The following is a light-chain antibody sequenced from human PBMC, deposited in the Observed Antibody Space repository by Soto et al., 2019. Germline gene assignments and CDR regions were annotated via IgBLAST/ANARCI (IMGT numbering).Light chain of an antibody. Sequence: QTVVTQPPSASGTPGQRVTISCSGSSSNIGSNTVNWYPQLPGTAPKLLIYSNNQRPSGVPDRFSVSKSGTSASLAISGLQSEDEADYYCAAWDDSLNRLYVFGTGTKLTVL. CDR3: AAWDDSLNRLYV. J-gene: IGLJ1*01. V-gene: IGLV1-44*01. CDR2: SNN. CDR1: SSNIGSNT.